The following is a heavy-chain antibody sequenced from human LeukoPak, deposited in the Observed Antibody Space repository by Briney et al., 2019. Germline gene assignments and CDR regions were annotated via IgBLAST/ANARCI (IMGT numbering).Heavy chain of an antibody. CDR3: ARDTGDGSTAMDY. V-gene: IGHV3-11*04. D-gene: IGHD5-24*01. CDR1: GFIFSDYY. J-gene: IGHJ4*02. CDR2: ISSSGSTM. Sequence: KPGGSLRLSCAASGFIFSDYYMSRIRQAPGKGLAWVSYISSSGSTMYYTDSVKGRFTISRDNAKDSLYLQMNSLRAEDTAVYYCARDTGDGSTAMDYWGQGTLVTVSS.